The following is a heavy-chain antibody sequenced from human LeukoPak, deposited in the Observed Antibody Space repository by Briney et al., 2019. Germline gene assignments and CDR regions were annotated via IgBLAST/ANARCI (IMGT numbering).Heavy chain of an antibody. Sequence: SETLSLTCTVSGGSISSYYWSWIRQPPGKGLEWIGYIYYSGSTNYNPSLKSRVTISVDTSKNQFSLKLSSVTAADTAVYYCARHTQATGDAFDIWGQGPMVTVSS. V-gene: IGHV4-59*08. CDR1: GGSISSYY. CDR3: ARHTQATGDAFDI. CDR2: IYYSGST. J-gene: IGHJ3*02.